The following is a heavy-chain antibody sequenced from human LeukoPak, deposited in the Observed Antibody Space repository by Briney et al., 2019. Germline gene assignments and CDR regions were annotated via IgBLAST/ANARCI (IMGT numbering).Heavy chain of an antibody. J-gene: IGHJ6*02. Sequence: GSLRLSCAAYGFTFSSYAMSWVRQAPGKGLEWVSAISGSGGSTYYADSVKGRFTISRDNSKNTLYLQMNSLRAEDTAVYYCAKGASYCSSTSCRRNLYYYYYGMDVWGQGTTVTVSS. V-gene: IGHV3-23*01. CDR1: GFTFSSYA. CDR2: ISGSGGST. CDR3: AKGASYCSSTSCRRNLYYYYYGMDV. D-gene: IGHD2-2*01.